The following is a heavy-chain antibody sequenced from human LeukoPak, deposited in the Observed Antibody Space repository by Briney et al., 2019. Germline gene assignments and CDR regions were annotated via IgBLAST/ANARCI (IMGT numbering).Heavy chain of an antibody. J-gene: IGHJ2*01. Sequence: ASVKVSCKASGYTLTSYGISWVRQAPGQGLEWMGWISAYNGNTNYAQKLQGRVTMTTDTSTSTAYMELRSLRSDDTAVYYCARDDYYDSPHWYFDLWGRGTLVTVSS. V-gene: IGHV1-18*01. CDR3: ARDDYYDSPHWYFDL. CDR2: ISAYNGNT. CDR1: GYTLTSYG. D-gene: IGHD3-22*01.